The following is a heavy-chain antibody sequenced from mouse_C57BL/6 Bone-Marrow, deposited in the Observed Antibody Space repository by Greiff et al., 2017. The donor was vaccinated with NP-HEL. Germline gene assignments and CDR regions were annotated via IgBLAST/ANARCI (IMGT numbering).Heavy chain of an antibody. J-gene: IGHJ4*01. CDR1: GYTFTDYY. V-gene: IGHV1-19*01. CDR3: ARVSIYDGYGYYAMDY. Sequence: EVQLQQSGPVLVKPGASVKMSCKASGYTFTDYYMNWVKQSHGKSLEWIGVINPYNGGTSYNQKFKGKATLTVDKSSSTAYMELNSLTSEDSAVYYCARVSIYDGYGYYAMDYWGQGTSVTVSS. CDR2: INPYNGGT. D-gene: IGHD2-3*01.